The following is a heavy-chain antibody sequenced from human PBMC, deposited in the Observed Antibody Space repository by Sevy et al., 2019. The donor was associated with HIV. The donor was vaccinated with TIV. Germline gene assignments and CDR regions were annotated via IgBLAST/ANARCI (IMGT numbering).Heavy chain of an antibody. V-gene: IGHV3-21*01. J-gene: IGHJ4*02. CDR1: GFTFSSYT. Sequence: GGSLRLSCAASGFTFSSYTMNWVRQAPGKGLEWVSSISGSTTYIYYADSVNGRFTISRDNARNSLYLQMNSLRGEDTAVYYCARDPGRDSDYWGQGTLVTVSS. CDR2: ISGSTTYI. CDR3: ARDPGRDSDY.